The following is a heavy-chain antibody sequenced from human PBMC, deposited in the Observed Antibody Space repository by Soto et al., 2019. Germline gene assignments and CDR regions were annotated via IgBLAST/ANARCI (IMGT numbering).Heavy chain of an antibody. CDR1: GGSISSSSYY. J-gene: IGHJ4*02. Sequence: QLQLQESGPGLVKPSETLSLTCTVSGGSISSSSYYWGWIRQPPGKGLEWIGSIYYSGSTYYNPSRKSRVTISVDTSKNQFSLKLSSVTAADTAVYYCARAWGIVVVVAATQYYFDYWGQGTLVTVSS. CDR2: IYYSGST. D-gene: IGHD2-15*01. CDR3: ARAWGIVVVVAATQYYFDY. V-gene: IGHV4-39*01.